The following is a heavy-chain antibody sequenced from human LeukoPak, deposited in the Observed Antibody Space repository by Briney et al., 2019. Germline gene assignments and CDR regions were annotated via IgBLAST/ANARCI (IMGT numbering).Heavy chain of an antibody. CDR2: INHSGST. J-gene: IGHJ5*02. V-gene: IGHV4-34*01. D-gene: IGHD6-19*01. Sequence: PSETLSLTCAVYGGSFSGYYWSWIRQPPGKGLEWIGEINHSGSTNYNPSLKSRVTISVDKSKNQFSLKLSSVTAADTAVYYCARTKDRYSSGWMGWFDPWGQGTLVTVSS. CDR3: ARTKDRYSSGWMGWFDP. CDR1: GGSFSGYY.